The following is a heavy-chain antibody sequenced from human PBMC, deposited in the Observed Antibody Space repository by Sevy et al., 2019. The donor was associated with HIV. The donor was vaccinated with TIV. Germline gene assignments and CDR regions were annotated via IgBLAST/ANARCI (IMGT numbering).Heavy chain of an antibody. D-gene: IGHD6-13*01. V-gene: IGHV1-18*01. CDR1: GYIFTSYV. CDR3: AREEGIAAGGSFDY. J-gene: IGHJ4*02. CDR2: IGADNDNT. Sequence: ASVKVSCKASGYIFTSYVINWVRQAPGQGLEWMGWIGADNDNTNYAQKLQGRVTMTTDTSTSTAYMELRSLRSDDTAEYYCAREEGIAAGGSFDYWGQGTLVTVSS.